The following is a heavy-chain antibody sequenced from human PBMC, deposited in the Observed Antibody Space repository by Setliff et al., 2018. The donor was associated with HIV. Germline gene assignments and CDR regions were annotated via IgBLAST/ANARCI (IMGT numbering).Heavy chain of an antibody. Sequence: SETLSLTCAVSGYSISSGYYWGWIRQPPGKGLEWVGSIYHSGSTNYNPSLKSRVTISVDTSKNQFSLKLSSVIAADTAVYYCARIFGDQGYYYGMDVWGQGTTVTVSS. D-gene: IGHD3-3*01. CDR3: ARIFGDQGYYYGMDV. J-gene: IGHJ6*02. V-gene: IGHV4-38-2*01. CDR1: GYSISSGYY. CDR2: IYHSGST.